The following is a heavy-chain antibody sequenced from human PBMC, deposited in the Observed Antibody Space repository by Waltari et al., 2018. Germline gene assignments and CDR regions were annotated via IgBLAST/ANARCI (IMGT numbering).Heavy chain of an antibody. CDR1: GGSFSGYY. Sequence: QVQLQQWGAGLLKPSETLSLTCAVYGGSFSGYYWSWIRQPPGKGLEWIGEINHSGSTNYNPSLKSRVTISVDTSKNQFSLKLSSVTAADTAVYYCAREVPVGYYYMDVWGKGTTVTISS. D-gene: IGHD1-26*01. CDR2: INHSGST. CDR3: AREVPVGYYYMDV. V-gene: IGHV4-34*01. J-gene: IGHJ6*03.